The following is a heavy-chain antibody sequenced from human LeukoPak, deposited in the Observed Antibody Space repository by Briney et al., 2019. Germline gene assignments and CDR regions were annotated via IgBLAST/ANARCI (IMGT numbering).Heavy chain of an antibody. D-gene: IGHD2-15*01. CDR1: GGSIGTNY. J-gene: IGHJ4*02. CDR3: VVGHNYFDY. V-gene: IGHV4-59*01. CDR2: IYYSGSI. Sequence: SETLSLTCSVSGGSIGTNYWSWIRQPPGKGLEWIGYIYYSGSINYNPSLKSRVTISVDTSKNQLSLKLSSVTAADTAVYYCVVGHNYFDYWGQGTLVTVSS.